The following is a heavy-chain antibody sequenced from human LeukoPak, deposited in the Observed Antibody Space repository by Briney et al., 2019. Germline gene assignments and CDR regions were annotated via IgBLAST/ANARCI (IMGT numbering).Heavy chain of an antibody. Sequence: GGSLRLSCAASGLXFSSYWISWVRQAPGRGLEWVANIKYDGSEEYYVDSVKGRFTISRDNAKNSLYLQMNSLRAEDTAVNYCATYQGYNYGPFDYWGQGTLVTVSS. J-gene: IGHJ4*02. CDR1: GLXFSSYW. CDR2: IKYDGSEE. D-gene: IGHD5-18*01. CDR3: ATYQGYNYGPFDY. V-gene: IGHV3-7*05.